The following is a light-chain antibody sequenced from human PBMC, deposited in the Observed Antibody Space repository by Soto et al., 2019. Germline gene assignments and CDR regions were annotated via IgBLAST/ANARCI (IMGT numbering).Light chain of an antibody. CDR1: SSDVGGYNY. V-gene: IGLV2-14*01. CDR2: DVS. CDR3: SSYTSSSTLLYV. Sequence: QSVLTQPASWSGSPGQSSSISCTGTSSDVGGYNYVSWYQQHPGKAPKLMIYDVSNRPSGVSNRFSGSKSGNTASLTISGLQAEDEADYYCSSYTSSSTLLYVFGTGTQLTVL. J-gene: IGLJ1*01.